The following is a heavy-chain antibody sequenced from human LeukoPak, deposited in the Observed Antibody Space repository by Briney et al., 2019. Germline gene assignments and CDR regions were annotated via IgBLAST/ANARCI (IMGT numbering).Heavy chain of an antibody. V-gene: IGHV1-18*01. J-gene: IGHJ6*02. CDR1: GYTFTSYG. Sequence: ASVKVSCKASGYTFTSYGISWVRQAPGQGLEWMGWISAYNGNTNYAQKLQGRVTMTTDTSTSTAYMELRSLRFDDTAVYYCARDSLYSSSLPSYGMDVWGQGTTVTVSS. CDR2: ISAYNGNT. D-gene: IGHD6-13*01. CDR3: ARDSLYSSSLPSYGMDV.